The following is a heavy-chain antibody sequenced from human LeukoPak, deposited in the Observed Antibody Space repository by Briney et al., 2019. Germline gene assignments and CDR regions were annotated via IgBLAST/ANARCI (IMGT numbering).Heavy chain of an antibody. V-gene: IGHV3-69-1*01. J-gene: IGHJ4*02. CDR1: GFTFNIYG. D-gene: IGHD2-2*01. CDR3: ARDAKYGYCSSTSCKGHDY. Sequence: GGSLRLSCAASGFTFNIYGMSWARQAPGKGLEWVSSVGGGNDIYYADSVKGRFTGSRDNAKNSLYLQMNSLRAEDTAVYYCARDAKYGYCSSTSCKGHDYWGQGTLVTVSS. CDR2: VGGGNDI.